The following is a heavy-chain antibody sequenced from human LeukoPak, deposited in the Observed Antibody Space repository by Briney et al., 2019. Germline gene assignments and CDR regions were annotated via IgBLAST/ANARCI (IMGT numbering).Heavy chain of an antibody. CDR2: VYHNGET. D-gene: IGHD1-26*01. CDR3: VTPRSWELSDMAV. Sequence: SETLSLTCTVSGYSISTNYYWAWIRQSPGTGLEWIGSVYHNGETYYNPSLKSRVIISVDTSKNEFSLRLTSVTAADTAVYYCVTPRSWELSDMAVWGKGTMVIVSS. CDR1: GYSISTNYY. J-gene: IGHJ6*03. V-gene: IGHV4-38-2*02.